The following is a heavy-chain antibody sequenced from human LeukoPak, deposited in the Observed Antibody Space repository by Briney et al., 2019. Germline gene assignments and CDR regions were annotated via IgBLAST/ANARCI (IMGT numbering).Heavy chain of an antibody. CDR3: ARFDYDILTGYYQGFDY. CDR1: GYTFTSYG. J-gene: IGHJ4*02. Sequence: GASVKVSCKASGYTFTSYGISWVRQAPGQGLEWMGWISAYNGNTNYAQKLQGRVTKTTDTSTSTAYMELRSLRSDDTAVYYCARFDYDILTGYYQGFDYWGQGTLVTVSS. CDR2: ISAYNGNT. D-gene: IGHD3-9*01. V-gene: IGHV1-18*01.